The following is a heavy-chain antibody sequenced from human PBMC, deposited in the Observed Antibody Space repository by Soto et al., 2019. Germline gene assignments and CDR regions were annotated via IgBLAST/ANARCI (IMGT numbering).Heavy chain of an antibody. V-gene: IGHV4-39*01. D-gene: IGHD2-2*01. CDR2: IYLSASK. J-gene: IGHJ6*02. Sequence: QLQLQESGPRLVKPSETLSLTCSVSGGSISSGSNSWAWIRQSPGKGLEWIGTIYLSASKHYNPSLEGRVAISADEPNNQLSMGLSSVTAADTAVYYCGRQPGHCDRTTGFGDYSVDVWGQGTTVIVS. CDR1: GGSISSGSNS. CDR3: GRQPGHCDRTTGFGDYSVDV.